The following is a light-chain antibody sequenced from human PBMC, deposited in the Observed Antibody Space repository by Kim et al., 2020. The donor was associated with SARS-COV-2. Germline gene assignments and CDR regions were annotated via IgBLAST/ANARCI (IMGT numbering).Light chain of an antibody. CDR3: NSRDSSGNYWV. V-gene: IGLV3-19*01. CDR2: GEN. Sequence: SSELTQDPAVSVALGQTVRITCQGDSLRSYFATWYQQKPGQAPVFVISGENNRPSGIPDRFFGSTSGDTASLTISGAQAEDEADYYCNSRDSSGNYWVFGGGTKLTVL. J-gene: IGLJ3*02. CDR1: SLRSYF.